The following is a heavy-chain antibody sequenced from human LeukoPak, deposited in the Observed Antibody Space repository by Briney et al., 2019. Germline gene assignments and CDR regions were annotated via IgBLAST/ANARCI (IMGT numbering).Heavy chain of an antibody. V-gene: IGHV4-59*11. Sequence: SETLSLTCTVSGGSISSHYWSWIRQPPGKGLEWIGYIYYSGSTNYNPSLKSRVTISVDTSKNQFSLKLSSVTAADTAVYYCARVVPGITETVGGKGTTAPVS. D-gene: IGHD1-20*01. J-gene: IGHJ6*03. CDR3: ARVVPGITETV. CDR2: IYYSGST. CDR1: GGSISSHY.